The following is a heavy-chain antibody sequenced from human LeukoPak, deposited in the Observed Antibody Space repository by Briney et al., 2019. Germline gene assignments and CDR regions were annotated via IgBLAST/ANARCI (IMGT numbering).Heavy chain of an antibody. CDR3: ARERAVVRYFDY. J-gene: IGHJ4*02. D-gene: IGHD4-23*01. CDR2: ISSSGSTI. Sequence: PGGSLRLSCAASGFTFSSYEMNWVRQAPGKGLEWVSYISSSGSTIYYADSVKGRFTISRDNAKNSLYLQMNRLRAEDTAVYYCARERAVVRYFDYWGQGTLVTVSS. V-gene: IGHV3-48*03. CDR1: GFTFSSYE.